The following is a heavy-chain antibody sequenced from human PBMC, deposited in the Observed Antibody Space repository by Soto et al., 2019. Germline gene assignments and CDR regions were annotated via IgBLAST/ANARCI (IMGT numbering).Heavy chain of an antibody. Sequence: EVQLVESGGGLVQPGGSLRLSCAASGFTFSSYEMNWVRQAPGKGLEWVSYISHSGSTTSYADSVMGRFTISRDDAKISLYLQMHSLRAEDTAIYFCARALFGSYYYYSHVDVWGQGTTVTVSS. CDR3: ARALFGSYYYYSHVDV. V-gene: IGHV3-48*03. D-gene: IGHD3-16*01. CDR1: GFTFSSYE. CDR2: ISHSGSTT. J-gene: IGHJ6*02.